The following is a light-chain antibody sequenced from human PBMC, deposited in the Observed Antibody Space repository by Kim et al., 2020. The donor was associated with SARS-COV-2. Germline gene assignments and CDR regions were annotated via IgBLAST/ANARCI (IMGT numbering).Light chain of an antibody. CDR1: SVKSCY. CDR2: GEN. Sequence: LGQTVMITCQGDSVKSCYVSLYQQRPVYAPVVVMYGENSRTSGFPDRFSGSRSGNTASLTISGGEAEDEADYDCNCRGSSGKHWVFGGGTQLTV. CDR3: NCRGSSGKHWV. J-gene: IGLJ3*02. V-gene: IGLV3-19*01.